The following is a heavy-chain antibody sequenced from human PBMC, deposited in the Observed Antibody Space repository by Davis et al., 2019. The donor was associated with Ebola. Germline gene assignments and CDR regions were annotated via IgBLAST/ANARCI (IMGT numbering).Heavy chain of an antibody. Sequence: GESLKISCAASGFTFSSYSMNWVRQAPGKGLEWVSYISSSSSTIYYADSVKGRFTISRDNAKNSLYLQMNSLRAEDTAVYYCARDWRGLVGYWGQGTLVTVSS. CDR1: GFTFSSYS. V-gene: IGHV3-48*04. CDR3: ARDWRGLVGY. J-gene: IGHJ4*02. CDR2: ISSSSSTI. D-gene: IGHD6-19*01.